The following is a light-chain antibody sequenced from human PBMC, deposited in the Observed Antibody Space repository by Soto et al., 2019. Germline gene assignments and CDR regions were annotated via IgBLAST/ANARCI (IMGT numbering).Light chain of an antibody. CDR2: DAS. V-gene: IGKV1-5*01. CDR3: QQYNSMRWT. CDR1: QSISSW. Sequence: DIQMTQSPSTLSASVGDRVTITRRAGQSISSWLAWYQQKPGKAPKLLIYDASSLESGVPSRFSGSGSGTEVTLTVSSLQPDDFATYYCQQYNSMRWTFGQGTKVEIK. J-gene: IGKJ1*01.